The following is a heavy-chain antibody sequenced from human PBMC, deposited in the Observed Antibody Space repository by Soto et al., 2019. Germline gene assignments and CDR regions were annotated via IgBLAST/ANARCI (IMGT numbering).Heavy chain of an antibody. CDR1: GFIFSDYA. D-gene: IGHD6-13*01. CDR2: VSNDGTNK. J-gene: IGHJ4*02. Sequence: QPGGSLRLSCAASGFIFSDYAMHWVRQAPGKGLEWVTLVSNDGTNKYYADSVKGRISISRDNSRDTVYLQINSLRAEDTAVYHCAAAFLAAEIDYWGQGTLVTVSS. CDR3: AAAFLAAEIDY. V-gene: IGHV3-30-3*01.